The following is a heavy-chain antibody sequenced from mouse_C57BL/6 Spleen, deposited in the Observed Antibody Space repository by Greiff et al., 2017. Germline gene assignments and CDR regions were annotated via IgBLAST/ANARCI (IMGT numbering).Heavy chain of an antibody. D-gene: IGHD1-1*01. J-gene: IGHJ3*01. Sequence: VQLQQPGAELVRPGSSVKLSCKASGYTFTSYWMHWVKQRPIQGLEWIGNIDPSDSETHYNQQFKDKATLTVDKSSSTAYMQLSSLTSEDSAVYYCARSNYYGSSYSFAYWGQGTLVTVSA. CDR1: GYTFTSYW. CDR3: ARSNYYGSSYSFAY. V-gene: IGHV1-52*01. CDR2: IDPSDSET.